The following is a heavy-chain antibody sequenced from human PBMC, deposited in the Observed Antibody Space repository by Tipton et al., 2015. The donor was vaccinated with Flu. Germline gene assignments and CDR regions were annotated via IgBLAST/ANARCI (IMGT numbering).Heavy chain of an antibody. D-gene: IGHD1-14*01. V-gene: IGHV3-72*01. J-gene: IGHJ4*02. CDR2: IRNKLNKYNT. CDR1: GFSFSDRY. Sequence: SLRLSCEGSGFSFSDRYMDWVRQAPGKGLEWVGRIRNKLNKYNTGYAASVKGRFTISRDDSKNSVYLQMNSLTTEDTAVYYCTRVIPASAPYFDYWGQGTLVTVSS. CDR3: TRVIPASAPYFDY.